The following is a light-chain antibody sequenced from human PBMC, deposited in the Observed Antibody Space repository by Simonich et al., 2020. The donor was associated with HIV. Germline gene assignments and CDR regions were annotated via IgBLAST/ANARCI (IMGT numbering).Light chain of an antibody. V-gene: IGLV2-14*03. CDR3: SSYTSSNTLV. CDR1: SSDVGGYTY. CDR2: DVS. J-gene: IGLJ2*01. Sequence: QSALTQSASVSGSPGQSITISCTGTSSDVGGYTYVSWYQQHPGKAPKLMIYDVSYRPSGVSIRFSGSKSGNTASLTISGLQAEDEADYYCSSYTSSNTLVFGGGTKLTVL.